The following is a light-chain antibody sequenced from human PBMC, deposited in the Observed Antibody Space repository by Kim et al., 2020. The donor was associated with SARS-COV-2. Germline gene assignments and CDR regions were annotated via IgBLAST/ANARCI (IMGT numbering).Light chain of an antibody. J-gene: IGLJ2*01. CDR3: QVWDTSRDQVI. V-gene: IGLV3-21*04. CDR1: NIGTKS. CDR2: YNS. Sequence: APGKPATIACGGDNIGTKSVHWYQQKPGQAPVLVLFYNSDRPSGIPERFSGSNSGNTATLTISRVEAGDEADFYCQVWDTSRDQVIFGGGTKLTVL.